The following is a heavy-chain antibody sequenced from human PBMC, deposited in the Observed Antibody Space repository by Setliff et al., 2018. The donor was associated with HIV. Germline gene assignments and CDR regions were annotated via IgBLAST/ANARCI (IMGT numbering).Heavy chain of an antibody. CDR3: ARAGVVEGYYYY. Sequence: TGGSLRLSCATSGFTFDSYSIIWVRQAPGKGLEWVSYISGLGGGTIYYADSVRGRFTISRDDAEKSVYLQMNSLRAEDTAVYYCARAGVVEGYYYYWGQGTLVTVSS. V-gene: IGHV3-48*01. CDR2: ISGLGGGTI. J-gene: IGHJ4*02. CDR1: GFTFDSYS. D-gene: IGHD3-22*01.